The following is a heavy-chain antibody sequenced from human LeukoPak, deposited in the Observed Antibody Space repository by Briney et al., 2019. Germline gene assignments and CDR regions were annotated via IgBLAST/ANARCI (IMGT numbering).Heavy chain of an antibody. J-gene: IGHJ4*02. D-gene: IGHD6-13*01. CDR1: GFTFDDYA. CDR2: ISRDSGTI. V-gene: IGHV3-9*01. CDR3: AKVDSRWYGFDY. Sequence: GGSLRLSCAASGFTFDDYAMHWVRQAPGKGLEWVSGISRDSGTIVYADSVKGRFTISRDNAKNSLYLQMNSLRAEDTALYYCAKVDSRWYGFDYWGQGTLVTVSS.